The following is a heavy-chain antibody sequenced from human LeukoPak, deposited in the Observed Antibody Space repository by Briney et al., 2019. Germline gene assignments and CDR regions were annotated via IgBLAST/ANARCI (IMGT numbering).Heavy chain of an antibody. CDR3: ATPFDY. CDR1: GFTFSSYS. V-gene: IGHV3-48*01. CDR2: IDSSSSTI. J-gene: IGHJ4*02. Sequence: TGGSLRLSCAASGFTFSSYSMNRVRQAPGKGLDWVSYIDSSSSTIYYADSVTGRFTISRDNAKNSLYLQMNSLRAEATAVYYCATPFDYWGQGTLVTVSS.